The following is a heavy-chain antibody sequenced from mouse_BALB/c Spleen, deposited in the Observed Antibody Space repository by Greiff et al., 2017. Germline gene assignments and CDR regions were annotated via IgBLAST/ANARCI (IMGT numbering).Heavy chain of an antibody. V-gene: IGHV1-9*01. CDR3: ARGGYDVSFAY. CDR1: GYTFSSYW. CDR2: ILPGSGST. Sequence: QVQLQQSGAELMKPGASVKISCKATGYTFSSYWIEWVKQRPGHGLEWIGEILPGSGSTNYNEKFKGKATFTADTSSNTAYMQLSSLTSEDSAVYYCARGGYDVSFAYWGQGTLVTVSA. D-gene: IGHD2-2*01. J-gene: IGHJ3*01.